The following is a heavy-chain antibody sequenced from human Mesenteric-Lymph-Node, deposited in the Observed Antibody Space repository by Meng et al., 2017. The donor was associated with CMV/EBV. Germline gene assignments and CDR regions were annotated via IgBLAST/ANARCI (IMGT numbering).Heavy chain of an antibody. J-gene: IGHJ4*02. CDR2: ISTSGGTT. Sequence: GGSLRLSCTASGFAFSDYYMGWIRQAPGKGLEWVSYISTSGGTTYYADSVKGRFTISRDNAKNSLYLQMNSLRAEDTAVYYCARDVDFLYYFDYWGQGTLVTVSS. CDR1: GFAFSDYY. V-gene: IGHV3-11*01. CDR3: ARDVDFLYYFDY.